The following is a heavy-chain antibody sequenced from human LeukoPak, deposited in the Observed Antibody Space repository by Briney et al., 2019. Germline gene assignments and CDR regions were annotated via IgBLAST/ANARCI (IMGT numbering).Heavy chain of an antibody. CDR1: GGSISSSSYY. D-gene: IGHD3-22*01. Sequence: ASETLSLTCTVSGGSISSSSYYWSWIRQPPGKGLEWIGYIYYSGSTNYNPSLKSRVTISVDTSKNQFSLKLSSVTAADTAVYYCARGGTYFYDSSGYYADYWGQGTLVTVSS. CDR2: IYYSGST. V-gene: IGHV4-61*05. CDR3: ARGGTYFYDSSGYYADY. J-gene: IGHJ4*02.